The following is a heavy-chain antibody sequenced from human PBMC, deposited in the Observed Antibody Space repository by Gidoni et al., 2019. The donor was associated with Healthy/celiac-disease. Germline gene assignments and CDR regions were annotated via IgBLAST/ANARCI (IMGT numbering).Heavy chain of an antibody. V-gene: IGHV3-23*01. CDR2: ISGSGGST. CDR3: AKSGVGGGYYYYGMDV. Sequence: EVQLLESGGGLVQPGGSLRLSCAASGFTFSSYAMSWVRQSPGKGLEWVSAISGSGGSTYYADSVKGRFTISRDNSKNTLYLQMNSLRAEDTAVYYGAKSGVGGGYYYYGMDVWGQGTTVTVSS. D-gene: IGHD3-10*01. CDR1: GFTFSSYA. J-gene: IGHJ6*02.